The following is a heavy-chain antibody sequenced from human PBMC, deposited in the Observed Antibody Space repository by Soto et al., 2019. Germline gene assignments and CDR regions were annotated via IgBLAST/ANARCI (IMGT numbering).Heavy chain of an antibody. V-gene: IGHV4-31*03. Sequence: QVQLQESGPGLVKPSQTLSLTCTVSGGSISSGGYYWSWIRQHPGKGLEWIGYIYYSGSTYYNPSLKSRVTISVDTYKNQFSLKLSSVTAADKAVYYCARELSRGYSGREGAASWGQGTLVTVSS. CDR3: ARELSRGYSGREGAAS. CDR2: IYYSGST. CDR1: GGSISSGGYY. J-gene: IGHJ4*02. D-gene: IGHD5-12*01.